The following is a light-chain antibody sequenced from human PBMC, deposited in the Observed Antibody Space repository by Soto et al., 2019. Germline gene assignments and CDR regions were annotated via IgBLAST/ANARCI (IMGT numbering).Light chain of an antibody. Sequence: DIQMTQSPSTLSASVGERVTITCRASQSISAWLAWYQQKPGKAPKLLIYKASNVESGVPSRFSGSGSGTEFTLPISSLQPDDFATYYCQQYHSYPLTFGKGTRLEIK. CDR3: QQYHSYPLT. J-gene: IGKJ5*01. V-gene: IGKV1-5*03. CDR2: KAS. CDR1: QSISAW.